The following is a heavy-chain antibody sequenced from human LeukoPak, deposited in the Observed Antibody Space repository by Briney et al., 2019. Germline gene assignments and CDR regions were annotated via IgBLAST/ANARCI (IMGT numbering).Heavy chain of an antibody. CDR3: AIQSDILTGYSNYYFDY. CDR1: GGSISSSTYY. J-gene: IGHJ4*02. V-gene: IGHV4-39*01. CDR2: IYFSGST. Sequence: PSETLSLTCTVSGGSISSSTYYWGWIRQPPGKGLEWVGSIYFSGSTYYNPSLKSRVTISVDSSKNQFSLNLSSVTAADTAVYYCAIQSDILTGYSNYYFDYWGQGTLVTVSS. D-gene: IGHD3-9*01.